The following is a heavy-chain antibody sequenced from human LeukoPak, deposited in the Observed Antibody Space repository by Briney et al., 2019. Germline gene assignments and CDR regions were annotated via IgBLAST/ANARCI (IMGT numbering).Heavy chain of an antibody. J-gene: IGHJ4*02. V-gene: IGHV3-33*01. D-gene: IGHD1-26*01. Sequence: GESLKISCEVSGFTFRSYAMHWVRQGPGKGLEWVAVIWYDGSNKYYADSVKGRFTISRDNSKNTLYLQMNSLRAEDTTVYYCARDRIVGATRGGDFDYWGQGTLVTVSS. CDR3: ARDRIVGATRGGDFDY. CDR1: GFTFRSYA. CDR2: IWYDGSNK.